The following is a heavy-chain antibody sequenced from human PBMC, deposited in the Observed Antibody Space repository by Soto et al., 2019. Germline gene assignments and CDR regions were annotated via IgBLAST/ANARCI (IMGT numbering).Heavy chain of an antibody. CDR1: GFDFNKYA. V-gene: IGHV3-23*01. Sequence: GGSLRLSCAAFGFDFNKYAMTWVRQAPGKGLQWVSSITSNGDSTYYAASVKGRFTISRDNSKNTLYLQMNSLRAEDTAVYYCAKAWNNRGFGSPCWFDPWGQGTLVTLSS. CDR3: AKAWNNRGFGSPCWFDP. J-gene: IGHJ5*02. CDR2: ITSNGDST. D-gene: IGHD1-1*01.